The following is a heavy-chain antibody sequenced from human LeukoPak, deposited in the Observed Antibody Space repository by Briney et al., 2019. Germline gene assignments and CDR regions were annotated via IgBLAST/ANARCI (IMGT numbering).Heavy chain of an antibody. Sequence: SETLSLTCAVYGGSFSGYYWSWIRPPPGKGLEWIGEINHSGSTNYNPSLKSRVTISVDTSKNQFSLKLSSVTAADTAVYYCARGGKYYDSSGYYHMDVWGKGTTVTVSS. D-gene: IGHD3-22*01. J-gene: IGHJ6*03. V-gene: IGHV4-34*01. CDR2: INHSGST. CDR3: ARGGKYYDSSGYYHMDV. CDR1: GGSFSGYY.